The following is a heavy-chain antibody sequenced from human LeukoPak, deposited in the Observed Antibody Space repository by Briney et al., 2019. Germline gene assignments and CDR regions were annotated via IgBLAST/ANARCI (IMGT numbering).Heavy chain of an antibody. Sequence: PSETLSLTCTVSGGSISSGRYFWSWIRQPAGKGLEWVGRVFTSGTTNYNPSLQSRITVSVDRSKNQFSLKLSSVTAADTAVYYCARGRSSSWLFDPWGQGTLVTVSS. CDR2: VFTSGTT. V-gene: IGHV4-61*02. CDR1: GGSISSGRYF. J-gene: IGHJ5*02. CDR3: ARGRSSSWLFDP. D-gene: IGHD6-13*01.